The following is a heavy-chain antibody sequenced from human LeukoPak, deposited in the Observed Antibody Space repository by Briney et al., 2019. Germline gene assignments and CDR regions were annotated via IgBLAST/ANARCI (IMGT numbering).Heavy chain of an antibody. D-gene: IGHD6-13*01. V-gene: IGHV3-48*03. J-gene: IGHJ6*03. CDR3: ARATRAAAGYYYYYYMDV. CDR1: GFTFSSYE. CDR2: ISSSGSTI. Sequence: GGSLRLSCAASGFTFSSYEMNWVRQAPGKGLEWVSYISSSGSTIYYADSVKGRFTISRDNAKNSLHLQMNSLRAEDTAVYYCARATRAAAGYYYYYYMDVWGKGTTVTISS.